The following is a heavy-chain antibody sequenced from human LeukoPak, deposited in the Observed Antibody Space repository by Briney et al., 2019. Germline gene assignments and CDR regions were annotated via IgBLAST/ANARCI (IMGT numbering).Heavy chain of an antibody. J-gene: IGHJ3*02. Sequence: ASVTVSCKASGYTFTGYYMHWVRQAPGQGLEWMGWINPNSGGTNYAQKFQGRVTMTRDTSISTAYMELSRLRSDDTAVYYCARCSYYDSSGCDAFDIWGQGTMVTVSS. V-gene: IGHV1-2*02. CDR3: ARCSYYDSSGCDAFDI. CDR1: GYTFTGYY. CDR2: INPNSGGT. D-gene: IGHD3-22*01.